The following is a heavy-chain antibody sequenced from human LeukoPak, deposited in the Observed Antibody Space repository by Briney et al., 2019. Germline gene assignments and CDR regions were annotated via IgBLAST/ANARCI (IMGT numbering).Heavy chain of an antibody. V-gene: IGHV3-15*01. J-gene: IGHJ4*02. CDR2: IKSKTDGGTT. D-gene: IGHD5-12*01. CDR1: GFTFSNAW. CDR3: AKGNTVASQIDY. Sequence: GGSLRLSCAASGFTFSNAWMSWVSQAPGKGLEWVGRIKSKTDGGTTDYAAPVKGRFTISRDNSKNTLYLQMNSLRAEDTAVYYCAKGNTVASQIDYWGQGTLVTVSS.